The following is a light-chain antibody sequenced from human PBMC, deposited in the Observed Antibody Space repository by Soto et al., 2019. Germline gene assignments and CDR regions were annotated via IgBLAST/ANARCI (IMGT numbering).Light chain of an antibody. CDR3: HQYDSSPLT. Sequence: EIVLTQSPGTLSLSPGERATLSCRASQSVSSCYLAWYQQKPGQAPRLLIYAASSRATGIPDRFSGSGSGTDFTLTISRLEPEDFAVYYGHQYDSSPLTFGGGTKVEIK. CDR2: AAS. V-gene: IGKV3-20*01. J-gene: IGKJ4*01. CDR1: QSVSSCY.